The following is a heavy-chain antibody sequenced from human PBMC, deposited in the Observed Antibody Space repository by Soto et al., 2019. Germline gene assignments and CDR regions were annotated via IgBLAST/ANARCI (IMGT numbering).Heavy chain of an antibody. V-gene: IGHV4-61*01. J-gene: IGHJ6*02. Sequence: SETLSLTCTVSGGSVSSDSYYWSWIRQPPGKGLEWIGYIYHDGSTNHNPSLKSRVTISVHTSKTQFSLKLSSVTAADTAVYYCARVNGYYDFWSGYPWGGMDVWGQGTTVTVSS. CDR3: ARVNGYYDFWSGYPWGGMDV. CDR2: IYHDGST. D-gene: IGHD3-3*01. CDR1: GGSVSSDSYY.